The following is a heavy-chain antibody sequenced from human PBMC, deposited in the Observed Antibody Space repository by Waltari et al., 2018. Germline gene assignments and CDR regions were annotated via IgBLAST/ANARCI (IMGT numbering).Heavy chain of an antibody. D-gene: IGHD2-21*01. CDR3: AREKHPNWFDP. Sequence: QVQLVESGGGVVQPGRSLRLSCAASGFTFSSYAMHWVRQAPGKGPEWGAVISYDGSNKYYADSVKGRFTISRDNSKNTLYLQMNSLRAEDTAVYYCAREKHPNWFDPWGQGTLVTVSS. CDR1: GFTFSSYA. J-gene: IGHJ5*02. V-gene: IGHV3-30*01. CDR2: ISYDGSNK.